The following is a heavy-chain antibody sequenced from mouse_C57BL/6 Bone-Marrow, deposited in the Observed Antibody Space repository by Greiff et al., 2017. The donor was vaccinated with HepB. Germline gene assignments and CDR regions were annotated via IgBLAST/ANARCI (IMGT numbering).Heavy chain of an antibody. CDR3: AITTVVATRYFDV. V-gene: IGHV1-42*01. Sequence: EVQLQQSGPELVKPGASVKISCKASGYSFTGYYMNWVKQSPEKSLEWIGEINPSTGGTTYNQKFKAKATLTVDKSSSTAYMQLKSLTSEDSAVYYCAITTVVATRYFDVWGTGTTVTVSS. D-gene: IGHD1-1*01. J-gene: IGHJ1*03. CDR1: GYSFTGYY. CDR2: INPSTGGT.